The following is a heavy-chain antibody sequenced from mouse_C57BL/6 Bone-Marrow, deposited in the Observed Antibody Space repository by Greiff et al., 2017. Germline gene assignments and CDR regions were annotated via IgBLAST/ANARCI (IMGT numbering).Heavy chain of an antibody. CDR3: ARHEPYYDGSSLYYFDY. J-gene: IGHJ2*01. CDR1: GFTFSSYG. Sequence: EVKLEESGGDLVKPGGSLKLSCAASGFTFSSYGMSWVRQTPDKRLEWVATISSGGSYTYYPDSVKGRFTISRDNAKNTLYLQMSSLKSEDTAMYYCARHEPYYDGSSLYYFDYWGQGTTLTVSS. V-gene: IGHV5-6*02. CDR2: ISSGGSYT. D-gene: IGHD1-1*01.